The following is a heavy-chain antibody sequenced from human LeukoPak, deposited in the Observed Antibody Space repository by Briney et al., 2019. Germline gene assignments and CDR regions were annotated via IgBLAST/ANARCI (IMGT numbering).Heavy chain of an antibody. Sequence: GGSLRLSCAASGFTFSSYWMSWVRQAPGKGLEWVANIKRDGSKKYYVDSVKGRFTISRVNAKNSLYLQMNSLRAEEAAVYYCARGYGDSIHFDYWGQGTLVTVSS. J-gene: IGHJ4*02. D-gene: IGHD4-17*01. CDR2: IKRDGSKK. CDR3: ARGYGDSIHFDY. V-gene: IGHV3-7*04. CDR1: GFTFSSYW.